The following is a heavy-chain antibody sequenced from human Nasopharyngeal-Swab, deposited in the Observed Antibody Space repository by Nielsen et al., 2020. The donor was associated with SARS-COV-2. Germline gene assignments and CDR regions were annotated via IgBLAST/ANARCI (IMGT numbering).Heavy chain of an antibody. CDR3: ARGGVVVGYYGMDV. CDR2: INHSGST. Sequence: SETLSLTCSVSGGSFTGFYWNWIRQPPGKGLEWIGEINHSGSTNYNPSLKSRVTISVDTSKNQFSLKLSSVTAADTAVYYCARGGVVVGYYGMDVWGQGTTVTVSS. J-gene: IGHJ6*02. CDR1: GGSFTGFY. V-gene: IGHV4-34*01. D-gene: IGHD2-2*01.